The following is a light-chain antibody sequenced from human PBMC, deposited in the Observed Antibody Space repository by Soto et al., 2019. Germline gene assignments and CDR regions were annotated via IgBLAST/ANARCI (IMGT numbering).Light chain of an antibody. V-gene: IGKV3D-20*01. J-gene: IGKJ2*01. Sequence: EIVLTQSPATLSLSPGERATLSCGASQSVSSSYLAWYQQKPGLAPRLLIYDASSRATGIPDRFSGSGSGTDFTLTISRREPEDFAVYSCQQYGSSPYPFGQGTKLEIK. CDR2: DAS. CDR3: QQYGSSPYP. CDR1: QSVSSSY.